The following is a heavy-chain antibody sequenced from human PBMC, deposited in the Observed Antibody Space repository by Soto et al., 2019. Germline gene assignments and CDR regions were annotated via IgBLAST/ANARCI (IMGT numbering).Heavy chain of an antibody. CDR2: IYYSGFP. CDR1: GGSISSGGYY. J-gene: IGHJ5*02. CDR3: ARSTDP. Sequence: QVQLQESGPGLVKPSQTLSLTCTVSGGSISSGGYYWNWIRQHPGKGLEWIGYIYYSGFPYYNPSLKGRVTISVDTSKNQFALKLSSATAADTAVYDCARSTDPWGQGTLVTVSS. V-gene: IGHV4-31*03.